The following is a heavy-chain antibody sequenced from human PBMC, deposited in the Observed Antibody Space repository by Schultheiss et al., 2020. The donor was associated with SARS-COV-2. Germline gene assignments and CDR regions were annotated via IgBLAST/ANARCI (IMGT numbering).Heavy chain of an antibody. CDR1: GGSISSYY. CDR2: INHSGST. J-gene: IGHJ6*02. Sequence: SETLSLTCTVSGGSISSYYWSWIRQPPGKGLEWIGEINHSGSTNYNPSLKSRVTISVDTSKNQFSLKLSSVTAADTAVYYCARLRYYYYGMDVWGQGTTVTVSS. CDR3: ARLRYYYYGMDV. V-gene: IGHV4-34*01.